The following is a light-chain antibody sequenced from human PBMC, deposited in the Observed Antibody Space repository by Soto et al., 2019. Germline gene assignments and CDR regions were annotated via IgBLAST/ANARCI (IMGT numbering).Light chain of an antibody. CDR3: QQYGSSPLT. Sequence: EIVLTQCPGTVSLSPGERATLSCRASQSVSSSYLAWYQQKPGQAPRLLIYGASSSATGIPDRFSGSGSGTDFTLTISRLEPEDFAVYYCQQYGSSPLTFGGGTKVEIK. V-gene: IGKV3-20*01. J-gene: IGKJ4*01. CDR1: QSVSSSY. CDR2: GAS.